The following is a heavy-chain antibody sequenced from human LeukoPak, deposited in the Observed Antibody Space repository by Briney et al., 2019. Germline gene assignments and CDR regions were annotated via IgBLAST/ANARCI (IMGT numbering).Heavy chain of an antibody. D-gene: IGHD3-9*01. CDR3: APDPILDY. V-gene: IGHV3-74*03. CDR1: GFTFSSYW. J-gene: IGHJ4*02. Sequence: RSGGSLRLSCAASGFTFSSYWMHWVRQVPGKGLVWVSRINSNGSRTTYADSVKGRFIISRDNAKNTLYLQMNSLRAEDTAVYYCAPDPILDYWGQGTLVTVSS. CDR2: INSNGSRT.